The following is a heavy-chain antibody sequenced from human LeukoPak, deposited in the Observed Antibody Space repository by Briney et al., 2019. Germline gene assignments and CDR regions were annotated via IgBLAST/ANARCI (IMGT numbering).Heavy chain of an antibody. Sequence: SVKVSCKASGGTFSSYAISWVRQAPGQGLEWMGRIIPIFGTANYAQKFQGRVTITTDESTSTAYMELSSLRSEDTAVYYCARAQYYYDSSGYFDYWGQGALVTVSS. D-gene: IGHD3-22*01. CDR1: GGTFSSYA. J-gene: IGHJ4*02. CDR2: IIPIFGTA. V-gene: IGHV1-69*05. CDR3: ARAQYYYDSSGYFDY.